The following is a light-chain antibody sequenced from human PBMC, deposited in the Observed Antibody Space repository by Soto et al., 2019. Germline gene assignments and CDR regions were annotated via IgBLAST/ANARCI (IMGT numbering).Light chain of an antibody. CDR1: QSVGTH. J-gene: IGKJ1*01. CDR2: GAS. V-gene: IGKV3-15*01. CDR3: QQYNNWPRT. Sequence: EIVMTQSPATLSVSPGERATLSCRASQSVGTHLAWYQQKPGQAPRPLLYGASTRATGIPARFSGSGSGTEFTLTISSLQSEDFAVYCCQQYNNWPRTFGQGTKVEIK.